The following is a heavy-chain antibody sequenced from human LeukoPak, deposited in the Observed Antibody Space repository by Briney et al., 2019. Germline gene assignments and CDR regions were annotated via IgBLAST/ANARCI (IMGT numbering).Heavy chain of an antibody. Sequence: SGGSLRLSCAASGFTLSNHWMIWVRQAPGKGLEWVAVIWYDGNNKYYADSVKGRFTISRDNSKNTLYLQMNSLRVEDTAVYYCARDLRAVAYYYYYGMDVWGQGTTVTVSS. CDR2: IWYDGNNK. CDR3: ARDLRAVAYYYYYGMDV. J-gene: IGHJ6*02. CDR1: GFTLSNHW. D-gene: IGHD6-19*01. V-gene: IGHV3-33*08.